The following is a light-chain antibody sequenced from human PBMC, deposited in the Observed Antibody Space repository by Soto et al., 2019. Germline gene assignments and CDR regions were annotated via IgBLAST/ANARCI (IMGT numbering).Light chain of an antibody. CDR2: HAS. Sequence: EVVLTQSPGTLSLSPGERATLSCRASQSVSYNYLAWYKQKPGQAPRLLIYHASNRAPGIPDRFSGSGSGTDFTLTISRLDPEDFAVYSCQQYSGPPFTFGQGTKLEIK. CDR1: QSVSYNY. J-gene: IGKJ2*01. V-gene: IGKV3-20*01. CDR3: QQYSGPPFT.